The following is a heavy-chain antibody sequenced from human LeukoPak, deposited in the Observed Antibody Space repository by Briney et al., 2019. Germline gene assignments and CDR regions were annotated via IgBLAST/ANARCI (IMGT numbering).Heavy chain of an antibody. V-gene: IGHV5-51*01. Sequence: GESLKISCKGSGYSFTSYWIGWVRQMPGKGLEWMGIIYPGDSDTRYSPSFQGQVTISADKSISTAYLQWSSLKASHTAMYYCARGAYCTNGVCSLDYWGQGTLVTVSS. J-gene: IGHJ4*02. CDR2: IYPGDSDT. CDR3: ARGAYCTNGVCSLDY. D-gene: IGHD2-8*01. CDR1: GYSFTSYW.